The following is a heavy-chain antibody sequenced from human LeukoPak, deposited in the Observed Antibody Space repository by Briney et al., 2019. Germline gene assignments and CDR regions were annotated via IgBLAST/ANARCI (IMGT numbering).Heavy chain of an antibody. J-gene: IGHJ4*02. Sequence: GGSLRLSCAAPGITFSIYWMHWVRRAPGKGLVWVSRINSDGSSTSYADSVKGRFTISRDNAKNTLYLQMNSLRAEDTAVYYCARDLDYYDSSGSGYRGQGTLVTVSS. CDR2: INSDGSST. V-gene: IGHV3-74*01. D-gene: IGHD3-22*01. CDR1: GITFSIYW. CDR3: ARDLDYYDSSGSGY.